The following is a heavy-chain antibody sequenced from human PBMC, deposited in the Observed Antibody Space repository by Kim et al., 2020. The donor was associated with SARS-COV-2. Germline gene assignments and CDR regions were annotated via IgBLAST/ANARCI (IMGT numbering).Heavy chain of an antibody. CDR2: GHP. CDR3: ARDSTGYFDS. J-gene: IGHJ4*02. D-gene: IGHD2-8*02. Sequence: GHPTYGQGFNGRFVFSLDTSVRTAYLQVSSLKAEDTAVYYCARDSTGYFDSWGQGTLVTVSS. V-gene: IGHV7-4-1*02.